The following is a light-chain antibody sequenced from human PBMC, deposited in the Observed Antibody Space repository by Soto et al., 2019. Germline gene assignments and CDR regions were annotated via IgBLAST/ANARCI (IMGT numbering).Light chain of an antibody. CDR2: GAS. CDR1: QSISSSY. V-gene: IGKV3-20*01. CDR3: QQYGTSRFT. J-gene: IGKJ3*01. Sequence: LSPGERATLSCRASQSISSSYLAWYQQKPGQAPRLLVYGASSRATGIPDRFSGSGSGTDFTLTISRLEPEDFAVYYCQQYGTSRFTFGPGTKVDIK.